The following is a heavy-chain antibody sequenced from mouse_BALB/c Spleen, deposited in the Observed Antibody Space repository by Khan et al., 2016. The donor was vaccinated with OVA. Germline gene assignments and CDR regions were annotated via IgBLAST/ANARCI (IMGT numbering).Heavy chain of an antibody. CDR1: GYTFTSYV. D-gene: IGHD1-1*01. CDR3: ARRDYCGSSSFAY. Sequence: VQLQQSGPELVKPGASVKMSCKASGYTFTSYVMHWVKQKPGQGLEWIGYINPYNDGTKYNEKFKGKATLTLDKSSSTAYMELSSLPSEDSAVYYCARRDYCGSSSFAYWGHGTLVTVSA. J-gene: IGHJ3*01. CDR2: INPYNDGT. V-gene: IGHV1S136*01.